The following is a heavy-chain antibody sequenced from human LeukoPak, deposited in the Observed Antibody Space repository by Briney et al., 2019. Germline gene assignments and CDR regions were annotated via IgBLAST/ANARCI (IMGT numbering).Heavy chain of an antibody. Sequence: SETLSLTCIVSGGSISSYYWSWIRQPPRKGLEWVGYIYYSGSTNYNPSLKSRVTISVDTSKNQFSLKLSSVTAADTAVYYCARTPYCSSTSCYTRRYFHLWGRGTLVTVSS. V-gene: IGHV4-59*01. CDR3: ARTPYCSSTSCYTRRYFHL. D-gene: IGHD2-2*02. CDR1: GGSISSYY. J-gene: IGHJ2*01. CDR2: IYYSGST.